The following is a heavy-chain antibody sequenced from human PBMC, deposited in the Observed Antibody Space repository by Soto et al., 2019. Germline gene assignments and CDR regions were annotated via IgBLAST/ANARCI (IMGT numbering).Heavy chain of an antibody. CDR2: ISSSGSTI. J-gene: IGHJ4*02. Sequence: PGGSLRLSCAASGFTFSDYYMSWIRQAPGKGLEWVSYISSSGSTIYYADSVKGRFTISRDNAKNSLYLQMNSLRAEDTAVYYCARDKNDFWSGPRNLLDYWGQGTLVTVSS. CDR1: GFTFSDYY. D-gene: IGHD3-3*01. V-gene: IGHV3-11*01. CDR3: ARDKNDFWSGPRNLLDY.